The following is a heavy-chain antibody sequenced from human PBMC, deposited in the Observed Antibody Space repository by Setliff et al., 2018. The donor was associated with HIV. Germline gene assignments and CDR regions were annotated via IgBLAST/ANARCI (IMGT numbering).Heavy chain of an antibody. J-gene: IGHJ6*02. Sequence: SETLSLTCAVSGGSISSHYWSWIRQPAGKGLEWIGRIYTSGSTNYNPSLKSRVTISVDTSKNHFSLKLNSVTAADTAVYYCARGVSSVSCRSTSCYYYYGMDVWGQGTTVTVSS. D-gene: IGHD2-2*01. CDR2: IYTSGST. CDR3: ARGVSSVSCRSTSCYYYYGMDV. CDR1: GGSISSHY. V-gene: IGHV4-4*07.